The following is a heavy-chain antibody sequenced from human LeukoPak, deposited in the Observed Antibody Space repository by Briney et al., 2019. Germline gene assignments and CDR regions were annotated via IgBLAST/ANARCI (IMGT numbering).Heavy chain of an antibody. Sequence: GGSLRLSCAASGFTFDDYAMHWVRQAPGKGLEWASGISWNSGSIGYADSVKGRFTISRDNAKNSLYLQMNSLRAEDTALYYCAKDIGRPGYYYYYGMDVWGQGTTVTVSS. CDR2: ISWNSGSI. D-gene: IGHD6-6*01. J-gene: IGHJ6*02. CDR1: GFTFDDYA. CDR3: AKDIGRPGYYYYYGMDV. V-gene: IGHV3-9*01.